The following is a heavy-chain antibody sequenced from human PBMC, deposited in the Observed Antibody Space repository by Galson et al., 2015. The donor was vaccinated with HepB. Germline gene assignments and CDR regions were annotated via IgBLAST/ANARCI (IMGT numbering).Heavy chain of an antibody. CDR2: ISGSGDTT. CDR3: AKYSVLQPWPRGGYFDC. CDR1: DFTFNTYA. Sequence: SLRLSCAASDFTFNTYAMSWVRQAPGKGLEWVSSISGSGDTTYYADSVKGRFTISRDNSKNTLYLQMNSLRAEDTAVYHCAKYSVLQPWPRGGYFDCWGQGTLVTVSS. D-gene: IGHD1-1*01. J-gene: IGHJ4*02. V-gene: IGHV3-23*01.